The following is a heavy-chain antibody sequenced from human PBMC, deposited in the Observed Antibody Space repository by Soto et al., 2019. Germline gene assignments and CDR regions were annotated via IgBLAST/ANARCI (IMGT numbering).Heavy chain of an antibody. D-gene: IGHD3-22*01. CDR1: GGTFSSYA. J-gene: IGHJ6*02. Sequence: ASVKVSCKASGGTFSSYAISWVRQATGQGLEWMGWMNPNSGNTGYAQKFQGRVTMTRNTSISTAYMELSRLRSDDTAVYYCAREPADYYDSSGYYGYYYYGMDVWGQGTTVTVSS. CDR2: MNPNSGNT. CDR3: AREPADYYDSSGYYGYYYYGMDV. V-gene: IGHV1-8*02.